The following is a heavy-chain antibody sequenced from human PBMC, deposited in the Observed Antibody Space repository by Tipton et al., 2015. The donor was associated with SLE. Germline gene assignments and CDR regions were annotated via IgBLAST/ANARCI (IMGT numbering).Heavy chain of an antibody. V-gene: IGHV4-59*04. CDR3: ASLPYSSSNYYYGMDV. CDR1: GDFNNNYY. J-gene: IGHJ6*02. CDR2: IYYGGST. D-gene: IGHD6-13*01. Sequence: TLSLTCTVSGDFNNNYYWNWIRQPPGKGLEWIGYIYYGGSTYYNPSLKSRVTISVDTSKNQFSLKLSSVTAADTAVYYCASLPYSSSNYYYGMDVWGQGTTVTVSS.